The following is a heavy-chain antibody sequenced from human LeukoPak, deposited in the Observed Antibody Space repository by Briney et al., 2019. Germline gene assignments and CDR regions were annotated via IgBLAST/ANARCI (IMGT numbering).Heavy chain of an antibody. J-gene: IGHJ4*02. V-gene: IGHV3-30-3*01. CDR3: AREIDGSGDY. CDR1: GFTFSMYS. Sequence: GGSLRLSCAASGFTFSMYSMHWVRQAPGKGLEWVAVISYEENNKDYADSVKGRFTISRDNSKNTLYLQMNSLRPEDTAVYYCAREIDGSGDYWGQGTLVTVSS. CDR2: ISYEENNK. D-gene: IGHD3-10*01.